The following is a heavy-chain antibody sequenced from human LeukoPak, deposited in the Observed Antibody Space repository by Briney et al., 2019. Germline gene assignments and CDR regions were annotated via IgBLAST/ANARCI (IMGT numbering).Heavy chain of an antibody. CDR1: GYTFTGYY. V-gene: IGHV1-2*02. Sequence: GASVKVSCKASGYTFTGYYMHWVRQAPGQGLEWMGWINPNSGGTNYAQKFQGRVTMTRDTSISTAYMELSRLRSDDTAVYYCARDGWFGELLSAYFDYWGQGTLVTVSS. J-gene: IGHJ4*02. CDR3: ARDGWFGELLSAYFDY. CDR2: INPNSGGT. D-gene: IGHD3-10*01.